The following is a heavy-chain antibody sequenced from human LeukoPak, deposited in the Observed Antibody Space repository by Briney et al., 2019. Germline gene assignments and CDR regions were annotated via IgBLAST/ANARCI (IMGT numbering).Heavy chain of an antibody. D-gene: IGHD6-6*01. J-gene: IGHJ5*02. CDR2: INPNSGGT. V-gene: IGHV1-2*02. CDR3: ARDLAGIAARRRGSWFDP. CDR1: GYTFIGYY. Sequence: ASVKVSCKASGYTFIGYYMHWVRQAPGQGLEWMGWINPNSGGTNYAQKFQGRVTMTRDTSISTAYMELSRLRSDDTAVYYCARDLAGIAARRRGSWFDPWGQGTLVTVSS.